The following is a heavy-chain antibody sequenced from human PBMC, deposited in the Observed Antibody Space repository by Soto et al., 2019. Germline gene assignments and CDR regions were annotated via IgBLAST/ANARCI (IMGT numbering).Heavy chain of an antibody. D-gene: IGHD3-22*01. Sequence: GALRLSCAASGFTFSSYAMSWVRQAPGKGLEWVSVITGSGSTTYYADSVKGRFTISRDNSKNTLYLQMNSLRAEDTAVYYCAKNYVDRSGYYHAPTNFQHWGQGTLVTVSS. CDR2: ITGSGSTT. V-gene: IGHV3-23*01. J-gene: IGHJ1*01. CDR1: GFTFSSYA. CDR3: AKNYVDRSGYYHAPTNFQH.